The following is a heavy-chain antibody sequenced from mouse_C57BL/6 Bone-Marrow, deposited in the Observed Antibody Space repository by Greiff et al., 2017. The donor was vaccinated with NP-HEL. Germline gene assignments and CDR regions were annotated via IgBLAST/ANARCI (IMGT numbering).Heavy chain of an antibody. Sequence: QVHVKQPGAELVKPGASVKLSCKASGYTFTSYWMQWVKQRPGQGLEWIGEIDPSDSYTNYNQKFKGKATLTVDTSSSTAYMQLSSLTSEDSAVYYCGGAMDYWGQGTSVTVSS. J-gene: IGHJ4*01. CDR2: IDPSDSYT. V-gene: IGHV1-50*01. CDR3: GGAMDY. CDR1: GYTFTSYW.